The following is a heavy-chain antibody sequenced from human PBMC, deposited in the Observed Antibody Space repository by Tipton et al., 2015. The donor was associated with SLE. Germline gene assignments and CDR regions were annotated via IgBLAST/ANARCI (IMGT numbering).Heavy chain of an antibody. CDR1: GASVSSHY. CDR3: AGDSIYYDILTGYYDNDYYYGMDV. Sequence: TLSLTCTVSGASVSSHYWNWIRQTPGKGLEWIGYIPYNRDTNYHPPLKSRVTISVDTSKNQLSLKLSSVTAADPAVYYCAGDSIYYDILTGYYDNDYYYGMDVWGQGTMVTVS. CDR2: IPYNRDT. V-gene: IGHV4-59*02. D-gene: IGHD3-9*01. J-gene: IGHJ6*02.